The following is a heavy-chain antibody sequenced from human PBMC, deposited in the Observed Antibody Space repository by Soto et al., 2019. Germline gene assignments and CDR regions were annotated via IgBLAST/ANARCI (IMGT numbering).Heavy chain of an antibody. J-gene: IGHJ3*02. CDR2: VYHSGNT. V-gene: IGHV4-59*08. CDR1: GSSINDYY. Sequence: ETLSLTCAVSGSSINDYYWTWIRQSPGKELEWIGFVYHSGNTNYNPSLKSRVAISLDTSKSYFSLKLYSVTAADTAVYYCARRHVVVVAATRGDAFDIWGQGTMVTVSS. D-gene: IGHD2-15*01. CDR3: ARRHVVVVAATRGDAFDI.